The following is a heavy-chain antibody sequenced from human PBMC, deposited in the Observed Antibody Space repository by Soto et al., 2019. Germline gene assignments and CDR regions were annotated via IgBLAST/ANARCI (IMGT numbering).Heavy chain of an antibody. D-gene: IGHD3-3*01. CDR1: QTIFRGFG. Sequence: PGGSLRLSCAASQTIFRGFGMHWVRQAPGKGLEWLAIIRYDGSNIYYADSVKGRITISRDYSQNTLYLQMDSLRVEDTAMYYCARDGVGTRVFFGYFDYWGQGALVTVSS. CDR2: IRYDGSNI. J-gene: IGHJ4*02. CDR3: ARDGVGTRVFFGYFDY. V-gene: IGHV3-33*01.